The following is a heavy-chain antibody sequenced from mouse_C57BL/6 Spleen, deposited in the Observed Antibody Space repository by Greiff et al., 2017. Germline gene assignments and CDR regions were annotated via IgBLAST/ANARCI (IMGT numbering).Heavy chain of an antibody. V-gene: IGHV1-55*01. CDR1: GYTFTSYW. J-gene: IGHJ3*01. Sequence: QVQLQQPGAELVKPGASVKMSCKASGYTFTSYWITWVKQRPGQGLEWIGEIYPGSGSTNYNEKFKSKATLTVDTSSSTAYMQLSSLTSEDSAVYYCANYYDYDGGFAYWGQGTLVTVSA. D-gene: IGHD2-4*01. CDR3: ANYYDYDGGFAY. CDR2: IYPGSGST.